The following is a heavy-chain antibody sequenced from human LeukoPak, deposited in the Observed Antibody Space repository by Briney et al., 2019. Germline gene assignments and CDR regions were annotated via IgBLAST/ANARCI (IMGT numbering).Heavy chain of an antibody. V-gene: IGHV4-4*07. J-gene: IGHJ3*02. D-gene: IGHD3-3*01. CDR2: IYTSGST. CDR1: GYSISSSYY. Sequence: SETLSLTCTVSGYSISSSYYWSWIRQPAGKGLEWIGRIYTSGSTNYNPSLKSRVTMSVDTSKNQFSLKLSSVTAADTAVYYCARDRSSYYDFWSEADAFDIWGQGTMVTVSS. CDR3: ARDRSSYYDFWSEADAFDI.